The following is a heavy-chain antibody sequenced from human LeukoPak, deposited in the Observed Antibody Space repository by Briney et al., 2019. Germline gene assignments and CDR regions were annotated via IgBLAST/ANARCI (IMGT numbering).Heavy chain of an antibody. Sequence: ASVKVSCKASGYTFTSYGIGWVRQAPGQGLEWMGWISAYNGNTNYAQKLQGRVTMTTDTSTSTAYMELRSLRSDDTAVYYCARARASLYYFDYWGQGTLVTVSS. CDR1: GYTFTSYG. CDR3: ARARASLYYFDY. J-gene: IGHJ4*02. CDR2: ISAYNGNT. V-gene: IGHV1-18*01. D-gene: IGHD2-15*01.